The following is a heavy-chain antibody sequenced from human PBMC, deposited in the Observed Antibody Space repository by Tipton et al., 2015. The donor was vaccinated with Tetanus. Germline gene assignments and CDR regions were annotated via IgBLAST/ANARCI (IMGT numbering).Heavy chain of an antibody. V-gene: IGHV4-59*01. CDR3: ARERDIRQYSGSWPSNFAY. CDR2: IYYSGST. CDR1: GGSISSYY. D-gene: IGHD6-13*01. J-gene: IGHJ4*02. Sequence: TLSLTCTVSGGSISSYYWSWIRQPPGKGLEWIGYIYYSGSTNYNPSLKSRVTISVDTSKNQFSLKLSSVTAADTAVYYCARERDIRQYSGSWPSNFAYWGQGIMVAVSS.